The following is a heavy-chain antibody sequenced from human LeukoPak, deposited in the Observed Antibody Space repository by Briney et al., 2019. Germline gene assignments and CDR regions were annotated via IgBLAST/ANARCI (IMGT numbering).Heavy chain of an antibody. CDR1: GGSISSGDYY. V-gene: IGHV4-30-4*08. CDR2: IYYSGST. D-gene: IGHD2-2*01. Sequence: SQTLSLTCTVSGGSISSGDYYWSWIRQPPGKGLERIGYIYYSGSTYYNPSLKSRVTISVDTSKNQFSLKLSSVTAADTAVYYCASTPTPVDKIPHWGQGPLVTASS. J-gene: IGHJ4*02. CDR3: ASTPTPVDKIPH.